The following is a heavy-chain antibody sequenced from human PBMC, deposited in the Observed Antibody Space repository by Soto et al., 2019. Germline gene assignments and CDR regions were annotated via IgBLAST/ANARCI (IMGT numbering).Heavy chain of an antibody. CDR1: GNTFIGHY. J-gene: IGHJ6*02. CDR2: TNPSSGAT. Sequence: QVQLVQSGAEVKKPGASVKVSCKASGNTFIGHYLHWVRQAPGQGLEWLGWTNPSSGATNFAQKFQGWVTMTRDTSISTAYLELSRLRSDDTAIYYCAREAGTTGNYYFGMDVWGQGTTVTVSS. V-gene: IGHV1-2*04. D-gene: IGHD1-7*01. CDR3: AREAGTTGNYYFGMDV.